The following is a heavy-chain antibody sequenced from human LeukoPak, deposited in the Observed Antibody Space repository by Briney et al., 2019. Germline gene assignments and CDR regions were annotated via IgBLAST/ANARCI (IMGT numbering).Heavy chain of an antibody. CDR3: ARAYYCDSSGWSFDY. D-gene: IGHD3-22*01. J-gene: IGHJ4*02. Sequence: SVKVSCKASGGTFSSYAISWVRQAPGQGLEWMGRIIPIFGTANYAQKFQGRVTITTDESTSTAYMELSSLRSEDTAVYYCARAYYCDSSGWSFDYWGQGTLVTVSS. V-gene: IGHV1-69*05. CDR2: IIPIFGTA. CDR1: GGTFSSYA.